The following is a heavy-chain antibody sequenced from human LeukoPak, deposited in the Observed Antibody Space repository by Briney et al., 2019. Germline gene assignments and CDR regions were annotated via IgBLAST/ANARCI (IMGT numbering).Heavy chain of an antibody. D-gene: IGHD2-2*01. Sequence: SETLSLTCTVSGGSISSNYWSWIRQPPGKGLEWIGYMYYSGSTNYNPSLKSRVTISVDTSKNQFSLKLSSVTAADTAVYYCARGTVTYYYMDVRGKGTTVTISS. CDR1: GGSISSNY. CDR2: MYYSGST. V-gene: IGHV4-59*01. J-gene: IGHJ6*03. CDR3: ARGTVTYYYMDV.